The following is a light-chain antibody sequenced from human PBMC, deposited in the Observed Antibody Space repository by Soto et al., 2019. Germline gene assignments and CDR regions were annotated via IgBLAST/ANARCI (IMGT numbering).Light chain of an antibody. J-gene: IGLJ3*02. CDR3: VLYMGSGIWV. CDR2: STN. CDR1: SGSVSTSYY. V-gene: IGLV8-61*01. Sequence: QAVVTQEPSFSVSPGGTVTLTCGLSSGSVSTSYYPYWYQQNPAQAPRTLIYSTNTRSSGVPDRFSGSILGNKAALTITGAQADDESDYYCVLYMGSGIWVFGGGTKVTVL.